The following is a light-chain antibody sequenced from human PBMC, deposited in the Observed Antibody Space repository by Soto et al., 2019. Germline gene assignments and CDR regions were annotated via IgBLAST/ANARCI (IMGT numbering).Light chain of an antibody. CDR3: QQYGNSPPVT. V-gene: IGKV3-20*01. CDR1: QSVSNNY. J-gene: IGKJ4*01. Sequence: EIVLTQSPGTVSLSPGERATLSCRASQSVSNNYLAWYQQKPGQAPRLLIYGASSRATGIPDRFSGSGSGTDFTLTISILEPEDFAVYYCQQYGNSPPVTFGGGTKVDIK. CDR2: GAS.